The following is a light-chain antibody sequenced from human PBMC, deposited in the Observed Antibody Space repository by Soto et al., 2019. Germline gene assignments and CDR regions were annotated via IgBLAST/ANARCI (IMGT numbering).Light chain of an antibody. CDR2: AAS. V-gene: IGKV1-39*01. CDR1: QDIRKN. CDR3: QHYSSTLRIVT. Sequence: DIQLTQSTYSLSASVGDRVSISYGASQDIRKNLNWYQQRPEKAPKLLIYAASSLQNGVPSRFSGSGSGTDFSLTINSLQPEDFATYYCQHYSSTLRIVTFGPGTKVDIK. J-gene: IGKJ3*01.